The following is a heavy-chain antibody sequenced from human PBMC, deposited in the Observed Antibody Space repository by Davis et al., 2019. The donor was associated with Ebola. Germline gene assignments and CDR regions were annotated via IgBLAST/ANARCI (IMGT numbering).Heavy chain of an antibody. V-gene: IGHV1-18*04. D-gene: IGHD7-27*01. CDR3: ARDLGMVYSYYMDV. CDR1: GYTFTRYA. CDR2: ISAYNGNT. Sequence: AASVTVSCKASGYTFTRYAISWVRQAPGQELEWMGWISAYNGNTNYAQKLQGRVTMTTDTSTSTAYMELRSLRSDDTAVYYCARDLGMVYSYYMDVWGKGTTVTVSS. J-gene: IGHJ6*03.